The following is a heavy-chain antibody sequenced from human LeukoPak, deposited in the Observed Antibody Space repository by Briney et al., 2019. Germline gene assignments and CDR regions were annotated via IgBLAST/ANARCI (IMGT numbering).Heavy chain of an antibody. Sequence: GGSLRLSCAASGFTFSNYWMHWVRQAPGKGLVWVSRINSDGINTSYADSVEGRFTISRDNSKNTLYLQMNSLRAEDTAVYYCAKHPSGYYYDHFDNWGQGTLVTVSS. CDR3: AKHPSGYYYDHFDN. V-gene: IGHV3-74*01. CDR2: INSDGINT. J-gene: IGHJ4*02. D-gene: IGHD3-22*01. CDR1: GFTFSNYW.